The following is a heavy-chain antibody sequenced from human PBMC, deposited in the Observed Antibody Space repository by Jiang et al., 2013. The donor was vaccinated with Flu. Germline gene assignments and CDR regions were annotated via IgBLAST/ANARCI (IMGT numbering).Heavy chain of an antibody. V-gene: IGHV6-1*01. Sequence: QTLSLTCAISGDSVSSTRVTWTWIRQSPSRGLEWLGRSYYRSHWNYDYAVSVRGRMTITPDTSKNQFSLQLNSITPEDTAVYFCVRLVGNSWFDYWGQG. D-gene: IGHD2-15*01. J-gene: IGHJ4*01. CDR3: VRLVGNSWFDY. CDR1: GDSVSSTRVT. CDR2: SYYRSHWNY.